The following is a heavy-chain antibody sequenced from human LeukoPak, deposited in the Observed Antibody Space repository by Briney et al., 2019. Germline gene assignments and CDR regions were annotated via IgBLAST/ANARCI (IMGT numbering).Heavy chain of an antibody. Sequence: ASVKVSCKASGGTFSSYAISWVRQAPGQGLEWMGGIIPIFGTANYAQKFQGRVTITADGSTSTAYMELSSLRSEDTAVYYCARYSSGWYWFDPWGQGTLVTVSS. CDR3: ARYSSGWYWFDP. CDR2: IIPIFGTA. D-gene: IGHD6-19*01. J-gene: IGHJ5*02. CDR1: GGTFSSYA. V-gene: IGHV1-69*01.